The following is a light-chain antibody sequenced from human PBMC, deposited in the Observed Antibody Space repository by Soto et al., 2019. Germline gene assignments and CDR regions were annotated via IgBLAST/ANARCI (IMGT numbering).Light chain of an antibody. V-gene: IGLV1-40*01. CDR3: QAYDSILGGFYV. CDR2: CNT. Sequence: QSVLTQPPSVSGAPEQRVTISCTGRRSSIGAGYDVHWYQQLPGTFPKLLIFCNTNRPPGVPARFSASKSGTSASLAITGLHAEDEADYYCQAYDSILGGFYVFGTGTKVTVL. CDR1: RSSIGAGYD. J-gene: IGLJ1*01.